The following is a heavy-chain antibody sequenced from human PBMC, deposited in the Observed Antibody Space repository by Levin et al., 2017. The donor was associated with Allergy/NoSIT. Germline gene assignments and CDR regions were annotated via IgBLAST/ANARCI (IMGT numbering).Heavy chain of an antibody. V-gene: IGHV4-31*03. D-gene: IGHD5-12*01. CDR1: GGSISSGGYY. Sequence: LRLSCTVSGGSISSGGYYWSWIRQHPGKGLEWIGYIYYSGSTYYNPSLKSRVTISVDTSKNQFSLKLSSVTAADTAVYYCARDKWLRGFDYWGQGTLVTVSS. J-gene: IGHJ4*02. CDR3: ARDKWLRGFDY. CDR2: IYYSGST.